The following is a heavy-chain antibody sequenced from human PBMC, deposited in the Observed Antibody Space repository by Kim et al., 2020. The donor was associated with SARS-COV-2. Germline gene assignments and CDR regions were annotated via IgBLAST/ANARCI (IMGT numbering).Heavy chain of an antibody. CDR2: IIPIFGTA. J-gene: IGHJ6*02. CDR3: AGAPIVVVIPYYYYYGMDV. V-gene: IGHV1-69*13. D-gene: IGHD2-21*01. Sequence: SVKVSCKASGGTFSSYAISWVRQAPGQGLEWMGGIIPIFGTANYAQKFQGRVTITADESTSTAYMELSSLRSEDTAVYYCAGAPIVVVIPYYYYYGMDVWGQGTTVTVSS. CDR1: GGTFSSYA.